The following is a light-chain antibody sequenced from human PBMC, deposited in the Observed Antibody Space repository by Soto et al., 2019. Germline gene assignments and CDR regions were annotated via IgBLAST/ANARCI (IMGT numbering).Light chain of an antibody. Sequence: EIVMTQSPATLSVSPGERATLSCRASQSVSSNLAWYQQKPGQAHRLLIYGASTRATGIPARFSGSGSGTDFTLTISSLQSEDFAVYYCQQYNNWPQTFGQATKVEIK. CDR3: QQYNNWPQT. CDR2: GAS. V-gene: IGKV3-15*01. J-gene: IGKJ1*01. CDR1: QSVSSN.